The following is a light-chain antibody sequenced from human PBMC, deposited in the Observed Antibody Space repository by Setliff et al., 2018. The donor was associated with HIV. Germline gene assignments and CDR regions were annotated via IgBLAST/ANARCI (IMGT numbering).Light chain of an antibody. J-gene: IGLJ1*01. CDR3: SSYTSSSTPYV. Sequence: QSVLTQPPSVSGSPGQSVTISCTGTSSDVGGYNRVSWYQQPPGTAPKPMIYDVSSRPSGVPDRFSGSKSGYTASLTISGLQAEDEADYYCSSYTSSSTPYVFGTGTKVTVL. CDR2: DVS. CDR1: SSDVGGYNR. V-gene: IGLV2-18*02.